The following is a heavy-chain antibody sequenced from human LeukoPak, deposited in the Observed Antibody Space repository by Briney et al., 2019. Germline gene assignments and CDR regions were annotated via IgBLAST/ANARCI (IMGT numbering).Heavy chain of an antibody. Sequence: IPSETLSLTCTVSGGSISSSSYYWGWIRQPPGKGLEWIGSIYYSGSTYYNPSLKSRVTISVDTSKNQFSLKLSSVTAADTAVYYCARLSSDDFWSGYYHYYYYYMDVWGKGTTVTVSS. J-gene: IGHJ6*03. CDR2: IYYSGST. D-gene: IGHD3-3*01. CDR1: GGSISSSSYY. CDR3: ARLSSDDFWSGYYHYYYYYMDV. V-gene: IGHV4-39*01.